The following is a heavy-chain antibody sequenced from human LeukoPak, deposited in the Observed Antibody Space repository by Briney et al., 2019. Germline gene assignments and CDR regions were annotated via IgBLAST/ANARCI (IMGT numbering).Heavy chain of an antibody. D-gene: IGHD2-15*01. J-gene: IGHJ6*03. Sequence: GGSLRLSCAASGFTFSSYWMSWVLQAPGKGLEWVANIKEDGYEKYYMDSVKGRFTISRDNAKNSLYLQMNSLRAEDTAVYYCARSIGSLLVYYYYYYMDVWGKGTTVTVSS. V-gene: IGHV3-7*01. CDR3: ARSIGSLLVYYYYYYMDV. CDR1: GFTFSSYW. CDR2: IKEDGYEK.